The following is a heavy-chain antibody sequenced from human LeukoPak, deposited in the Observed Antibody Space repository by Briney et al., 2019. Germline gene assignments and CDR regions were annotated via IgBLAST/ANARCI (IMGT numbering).Heavy chain of an antibody. CDR2: MNPNSGNT. J-gene: IGHJ3*02. CDR1: GYTFTSYD. Sequence: ASVKVSCKASGYTFTSYDINWVRQATGQGLEWMGWMNPNSGNTGYAQKFQGRVTMTRDMSTSTVYMELSSLRSEDTAVYYCARGSPDSSGWYGPRSSGPDTIWGQGTMVTVSS. D-gene: IGHD6-19*01. V-gene: IGHV1-8*02. CDR3: ARGSPDSSGWYGPRSSGPDTI.